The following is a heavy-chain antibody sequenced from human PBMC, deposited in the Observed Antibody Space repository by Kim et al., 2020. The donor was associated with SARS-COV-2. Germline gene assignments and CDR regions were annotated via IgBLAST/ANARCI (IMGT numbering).Heavy chain of an antibody. CDR1: GFTFSNYG. J-gene: IGHJ6*02. D-gene: IGHD3-10*02. V-gene: IGHV3-74*01. CDR3: ARGMFRNGVDV. CDR2: ISSNGSTT. Sequence: GGSLRLSCAASGFTFSNYGINWVRHAPGKGLVWVSRISSNGSTTHYADSVKGRFTLSRDNAENTLFLQMNSLRAEDTAVYYCARGMFRNGVDVWSQGTTVSLAS.